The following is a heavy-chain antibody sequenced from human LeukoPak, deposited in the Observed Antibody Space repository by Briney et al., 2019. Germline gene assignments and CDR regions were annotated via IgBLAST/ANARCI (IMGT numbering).Heavy chain of an antibody. CDR1: GYSFTSYW. Sequence: GESLKISCKGSGYSFTSYWIGWGRQMPGKGLEWMGIIFPGGADTRYSASFQGQVTISADKSISTAYLQWSSLKASDTAMYYCARRSDSGSYSYWGQGTLVTVSS. CDR3: ARRSDSGSYSY. CDR2: IFPGGADT. J-gene: IGHJ4*02. V-gene: IGHV5-51*01. D-gene: IGHD3-10*01.